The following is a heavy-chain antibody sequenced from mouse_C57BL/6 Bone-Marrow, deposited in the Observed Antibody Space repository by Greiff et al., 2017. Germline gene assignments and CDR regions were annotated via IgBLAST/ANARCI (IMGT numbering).Heavy chain of an antibody. J-gene: IGHJ2*01. V-gene: IGHV1-9*01. CDR3: ASCSYDGYPYYFDY. CDR1: GYTFTGYW. D-gene: IGHD2-3*01. CDR2: ILPGSGST. Sequence: QVQLQQSGAELMKPGASVKLSCKATGYTFTGYWIEWVKQRPGHGLEWIGEILPGSGSTNYNEKLQGKATFTADTSSNTAYMQLSSLTTEDSAIYYGASCSYDGYPYYFDYWGQGTTLTVSS.